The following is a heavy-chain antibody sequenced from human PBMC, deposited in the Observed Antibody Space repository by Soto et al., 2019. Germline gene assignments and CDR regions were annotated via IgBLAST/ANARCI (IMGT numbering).Heavy chain of an antibody. V-gene: IGHV3-7*01. CDR2: IKPDGSGK. CDR1: GFILSSYW. D-gene: IGHD3-3*01. J-gene: IGHJ3*02. CDR3: ASNIFYDFWSGYYAFDI. Sequence: EVQLVESGGDFVQPGGSLRLSCVASGFILSSYWMSWVRQAPGKGLEWVANIKPDGSGKYYVDSVKGRFTISRDNAKNPLYLQMNSLRAEDTAVYYCASNIFYDFWSGYYAFDIWGRGTMVTVSS.